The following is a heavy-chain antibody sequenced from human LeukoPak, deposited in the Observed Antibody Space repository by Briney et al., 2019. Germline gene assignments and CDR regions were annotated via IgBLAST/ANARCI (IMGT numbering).Heavy chain of an antibody. V-gene: IGHV3-7*01. Sequence: SGGSLRLSCAASGFTFSSYWMTWVRQAPGKGLEWVANIKQDGSEKYYVDSVKGRFTISRDNAKNSLYLQMNSLRAEDTAVYYCARMGCGGNCYSSAYYYYYMDVWGKGTTVTVSS. CDR2: IKQDGSEK. CDR1: GFTFSSYW. J-gene: IGHJ6*03. D-gene: IGHD2-15*01. CDR3: ARMGCGGNCYSSAYYYYYMDV.